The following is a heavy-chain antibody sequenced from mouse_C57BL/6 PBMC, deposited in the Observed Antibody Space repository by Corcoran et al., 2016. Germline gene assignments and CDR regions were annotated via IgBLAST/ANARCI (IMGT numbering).Heavy chain of an antibody. Sequence: DVQLQESGPGLVKPSQSLSLTCSVTGYSITSGYYWNWIRQFPGNKLEWMGYISYDGSNNYNPSLKNRISITRDTSKNQFFLKLNSVTTEDTATYYCARESYDYLLLDYWGQGTTLTVSS. D-gene: IGHD2-4*01. CDR3: ARESYDYLLLDY. V-gene: IGHV3-6*01. CDR2: ISYDGSN. J-gene: IGHJ2*01. CDR1: GYSITSGYY.